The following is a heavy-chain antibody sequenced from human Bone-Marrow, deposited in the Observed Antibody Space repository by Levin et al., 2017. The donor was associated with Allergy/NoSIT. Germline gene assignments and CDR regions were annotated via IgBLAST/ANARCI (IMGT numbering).Heavy chain of an antibody. Sequence: GGSLRLSCAASGFIFNTYAMHWVRQAPDRGLEWVAAISFDGSNKYYADSVKGRFTISRDNSKNTVYLQMNSLRAEETAVYYCVKDFGRKDLQQLITYGMDVWGQGTRVTVTS. D-gene: IGHD3/OR15-3a*01. CDR3: VKDFGRKDLQQLITYGMDV. V-gene: IGHV3-30*18. J-gene: IGHJ6*02. CDR2: ISFDGSNK. CDR1: GFIFNTYA.